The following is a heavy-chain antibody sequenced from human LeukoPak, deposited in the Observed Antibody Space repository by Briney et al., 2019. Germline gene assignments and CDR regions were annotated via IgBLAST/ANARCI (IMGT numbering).Heavy chain of an antibody. CDR3: AKGHGLLVRGVMGHYFDY. CDR2: ISGSGGST. CDR1: GFTFSSYA. V-gene: IGHV3-23*01. D-gene: IGHD3-10*01. J-gene: IGHJ4*02. Sequence: QPGGSLRLSCAASGFTFSSYAMSWVRQAPGKGLEWVSAISGSGGSTYYADSVKGRFTISRDNSKNTLYLQMNSLRAEDTAVYYCAKGHGLLVRGVMGHYFDYWGQGTLVTVSS.